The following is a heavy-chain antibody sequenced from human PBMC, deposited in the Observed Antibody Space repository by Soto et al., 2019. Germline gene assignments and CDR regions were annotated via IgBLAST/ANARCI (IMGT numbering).Heavy chain of an antibody. CDR2: IYYSGST. CDR3: ARGYPNCSSTSCYWETPFDY. Sequence: SETLSLTCTVSGGSISSGGYYWSWIRQHPGKGLEWIGYIYYSGSTYYNPSLKSRVTISVDTSKNQFSLKLSSVTAADTAVYYCARGYPNCSSTSCYWETPFDYWGQGTLVTVSS. J-gene: IGHJ4*02. D-gene: IGHD2-2*01. V-gene: IGHV4-31*03. CDR1: GGSISSGGYY.